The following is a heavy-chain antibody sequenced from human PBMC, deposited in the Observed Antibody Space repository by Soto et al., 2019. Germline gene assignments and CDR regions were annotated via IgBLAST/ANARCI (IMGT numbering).Heavy chain of an antibody. Sequence: ASVKVSCKASCHMFTCYYIHWVRQAPGQGLEWMGWINPKSGGTKYAEKFQGRVSMTGDTSITTAYLELSSLTSDDTAVYYCATDRVAFDMWGQGTKVTVSS. J-gene: IGHJ3*02. CDR2: INPKSGGT. CDR3: ATDRVAFDM. V-gene: IGHV1-2*02. CDR1: CHMFTCYY. D-gene: IGHD3-22*01.